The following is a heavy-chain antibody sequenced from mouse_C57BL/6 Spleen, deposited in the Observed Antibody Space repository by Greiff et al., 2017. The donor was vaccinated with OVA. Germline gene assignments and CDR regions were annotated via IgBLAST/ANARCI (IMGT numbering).Heavy chain of an antibody. CDR3: ARATVVAPGAMDY. V-gene: IGHV1-55*01. Sequence: VQLQQPGAELVKPGASVKMSCKASGYTFTSYWITWVKQRPGQGLEWIGDIYPGSGSTNYNEKFKSKATLTVDTSSSTAYMQLSSLTSEDSAVYYCARATVVAPGAMDYWGQGTSVTVSS. J-gene: IGHJ4*01. D-gene: IGHD1-1*01. CDR1: GYTFTSYW. CDR2: IYPGSGST.